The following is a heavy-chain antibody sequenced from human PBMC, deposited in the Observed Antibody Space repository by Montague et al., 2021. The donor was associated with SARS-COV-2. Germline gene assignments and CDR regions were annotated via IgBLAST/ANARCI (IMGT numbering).Heavy chain of an antibody. D-gene: IGHD3-22*01. Sequence: SETLSLTCSVSGVSVNNYYWAWIRQTPEKGLEWIGYIYYTGSTNYNPSLRNRITISIDTSTNQFSLNLRSVTPADTAVYYCVSDFYDTSVYFQGIIDVWGHGTVVPVS. J-gene: IGHJ3*01. V-gene: IGHV4-59*02. CDR2: IYYTGST. CDR3: VSDFYDTSVYFQGIIDV. CDR1: GVSVNNYY.